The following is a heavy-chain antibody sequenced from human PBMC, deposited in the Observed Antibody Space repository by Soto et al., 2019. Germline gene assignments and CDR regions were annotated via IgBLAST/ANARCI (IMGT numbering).Heavy chain of an antibody. V-gene: IGHV1-69*02. CDR2: IIPILGIA. Sequence: QVQLVQSGAEVKKPGSSVKVSCKASGGTFSSYTISWVRQAPGQGLEWMGRIIPILGIANYAQKFQGRVTMTADKSTSTAYMELSSLRSEDTAVYYCARSGEVMVRGRAGLDYWGQGTLVTVSS. CDR3: ARSGEVMVRGRAGLDY. D-gene: IGHD3-10*01. CDR1: GGTFSSYT. J-gene: IGHJ4*02.